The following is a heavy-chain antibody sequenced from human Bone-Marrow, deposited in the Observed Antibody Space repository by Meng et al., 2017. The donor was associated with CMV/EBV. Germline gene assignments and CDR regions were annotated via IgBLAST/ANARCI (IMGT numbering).Heavy chain of an antibody. V-gene: IGHV4-38-2*02. Sequence: SETLSLTCTVSGYSISNGYYWGWIRQPPGKGLEWIGSIYHSGSTYYNPSLKSRVTISVDTSKNQFSLKLSSVTAADTAVYYCARGLGTPAGRSFDYWGQGTLVTVSS. CDR1: GYSISNGYY. CDR2: IYHSGST. D-gene: IGHD1-14*01. CDR3: ARGLGTPAGRSFDY. J-gene: IGHJ4*02.